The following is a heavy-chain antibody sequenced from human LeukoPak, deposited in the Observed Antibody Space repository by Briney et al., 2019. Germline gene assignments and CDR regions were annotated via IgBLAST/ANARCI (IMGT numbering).Heavy chain of an antibody. Sequence: GGSLRLSCAASGFTFSSYAMSWVRQAPGKGLEWVLVISGSSTTDYADSVKGRFTISRDNSKNTLYLQMNSLRAEDTALYYCAKDGVATGLTHFDFWGQGTLVTVSS. D-gene: IGHD5-12*01. CDR1: GFTFSSYA. CDR3: AKDGVATGLTHFDF. J-gene: IGHJ4*02. V-gene: IGHV3-23*01. CDR2: ISGSSTT.